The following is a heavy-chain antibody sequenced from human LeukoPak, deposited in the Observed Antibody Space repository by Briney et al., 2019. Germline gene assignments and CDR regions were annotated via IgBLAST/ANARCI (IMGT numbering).Heavy chain of an antibody. Sequence: RASETLSLTCTVSGGSISSYYWSWIRQPPGKGLEWIGYIYYSGSTNYNPSLKSRVTISVDTSKNQFSLKLSSVTAADTAVYYCARLTVTTGDDAFDIWGQGTMVTVSS. V-gene: IGHV4-59*12. J-gene: IGHJ3*02. CDR2: IYYSGST. D-gene: IGHD4-17*01. CDR1: GGSISSYY. CDR3: ARLTVTTGDDAFDI.